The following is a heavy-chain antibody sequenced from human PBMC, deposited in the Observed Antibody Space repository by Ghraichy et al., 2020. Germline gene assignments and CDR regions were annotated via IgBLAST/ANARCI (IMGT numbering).Heavy chain of an antibody. J-gene: IGHJ5*02. D-gene: IGHD3-9*01. CDR2: INHSGST. V-gene: IGHV4-34*01. CDR1: GGSFSGYY. Sequence: SETLSLTCAVYGGSFSGYYWSWIRQPPGKGLEWIGEINHSGSTNYNPSLKSRVTISVDTSKNQFSLKLSSVTAADTAVYYCARGPMTGYYFNWFDPWGQGTLVTVSS. CDR3: ARGPMTGYYFNWFDP.